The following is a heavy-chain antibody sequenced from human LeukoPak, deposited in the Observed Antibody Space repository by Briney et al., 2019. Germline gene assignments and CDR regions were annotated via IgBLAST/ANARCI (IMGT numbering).Heavy chain of an antibody. J-gene: IGHJ4*02. CDR2: IYYSGSP. V-gene: IGHV4-59*01. Sequence: PSETLSLTCTVSGDSINYYYWSWIRQPPGKGLEWIGQIYYSGSPRYNSSLESRVTISVDTSKNQLSLSLSSVTAADTAVYYCGRGGPRILTYYLDYWGQGTLVTVSS. CDR1: GDSINYYY. D-gene: IGHD5-18*01. CDR3: GRGGPRILTYYLDY.